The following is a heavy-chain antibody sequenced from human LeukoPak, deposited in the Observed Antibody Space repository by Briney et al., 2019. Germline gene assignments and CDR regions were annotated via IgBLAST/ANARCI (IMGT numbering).Heavy chain of an antibody. J-gene: IGHJ4*02. CDR2: ISGGGGST. Sequence: PGGSLRLSCAASGFTFSSYAMSWVRQAPGKGLEWVSTISGGGGSTYYVDSVKGRFTISRDNSKNTLYLQMNSLRAEDTAVYYCATQPTNSMVYFDYWGQGTLVTVSS. CDR1: GFTFSSYA. V-gene: IGHV3-23*01. D-gene: IGHD3-10*01. CDR3: ATQPTNSMVYFDY.